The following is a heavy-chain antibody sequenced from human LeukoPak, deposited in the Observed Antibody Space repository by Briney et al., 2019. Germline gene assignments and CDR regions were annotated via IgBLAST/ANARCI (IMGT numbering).Heavy chain of an antibody. V-gene: IGHV4-34*01. J-gene: IGHJ4*02. CDR3: ASRYFCSSTSCYTFAY. CDR1: GEPFNGYY. D-gene: IGHD2-2*02. CDR2: INHSGST. Sequence: SETLSLTCAVYGEPFNGYYWNWIRQSPGKGLEWIGEINHSGSTNYNPSLKSRVTISVDTSKNQFSLKLNSVTAADTAVYYCASRYFCSSTSCYTFAYWGQGTLVTVSS.